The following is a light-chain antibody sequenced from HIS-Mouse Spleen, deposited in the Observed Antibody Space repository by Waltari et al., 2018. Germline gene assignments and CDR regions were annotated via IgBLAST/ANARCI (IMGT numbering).Light chain of an antibody. CDR1: SSDVGSYNR. J-gene: IGLJ1*01. CDR3: SSYTSSSTV. Sequence: QSALTQPPSVSGSPGQSVTISCTGTSSDVGSYNRVSWYQQPPGTAPNLRSYEVSNRPSGVPYRFSGSKSGNTASLTISGLQAEDEADYYCSSYTSSSTVFGTGTKVTVL. V-gene: IGLV2-18*02. CDR2: EVS.